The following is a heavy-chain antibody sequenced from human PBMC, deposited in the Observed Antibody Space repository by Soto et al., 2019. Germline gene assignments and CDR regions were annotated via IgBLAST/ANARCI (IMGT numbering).Heavy chain of an antibody. CDR1: GFTFSSYS. Sequence: EVQLVESGGGLVQPGGSLRLSCAASGFTFSSYSMNWVRQAPGKGLEWVSYISTTSSTIYYADSVKGRFTISRDNAKNSMYLQMNSLGDEDMAVYYCARGVEVTRLRYFDFWGRGTLVTVSS. CDR3: ARGVEVTRLRYFDF. V-gene: IGHV3-48*02. CDR2: ISTTSSTI. J-gene: IGHJ2*01. D-gene: IGHD3-22*01.